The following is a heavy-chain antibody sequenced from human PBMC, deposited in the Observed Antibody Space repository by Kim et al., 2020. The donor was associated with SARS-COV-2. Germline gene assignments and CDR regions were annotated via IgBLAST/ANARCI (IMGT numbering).Heavy chain of an antibody. CDR2: IRSKAYGGTT. Sequence: GGSLRLSCTASGFTFGDYAMSWFRQAPGKGLEWVGFIRSKAYGGTTEYAASVKGRFTISRDDSKSIAYLQMNSLKTEDTAVYYSTRFIGSLRDPRGAFDIWGQGTMVTVSS. D-gene: IGHD3-10*01. V-gene: IGHV3-49*03. CDR1: GFTFGDYA. CDR3: TRFIGSLRDPRGAFDI. J-gene: IGHJ3*02.